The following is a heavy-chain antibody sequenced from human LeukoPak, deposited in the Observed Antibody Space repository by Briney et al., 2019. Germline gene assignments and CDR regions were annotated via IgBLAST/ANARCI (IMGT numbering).Heavy chain of an antibody. CDR2: ISGSGRST. J-gene: IGHJ6*02. D-gene: IGHD6-19*01. CDR1: GFTFSSYA. V-gene: IGHV3-23*01. CDR3: ARSQWLVLDYYYGMDV. Sequence: GGSLRLSCAASGFTFSSYAMSWVRQPPGKGLEWVSAISGSGRSTTYADSVKGRFTIPRDNSKNTLYLQMTRLRAEDTAVYYCARSQWLVLDYYYGMDVWGQGTTVTVSS.